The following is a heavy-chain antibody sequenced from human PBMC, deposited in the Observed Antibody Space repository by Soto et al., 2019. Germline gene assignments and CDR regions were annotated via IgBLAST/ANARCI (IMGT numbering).Heavy chain of an antibody. CDR1: GFSVSDYA. CDR3: TKSPRVATVFRWGLDP. CDR2: LSGSETM. J-gene: IGHJ5*02. V-gene: IGHV3-23*01. Sequence: GGSLRLSCAASGFSVSDYAIAWVRQAPGKGLEWVSSLSGSETMRQADSVKGRFTISRDNSKNTVYLHMNNLRVEDTALYYCTKSPRVATVFRWGLDPWGQGTLVTVSS. D-gene: IGHD5-12*01.